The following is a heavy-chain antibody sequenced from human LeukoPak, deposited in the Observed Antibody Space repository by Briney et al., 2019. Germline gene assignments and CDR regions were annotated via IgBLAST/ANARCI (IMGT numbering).Heavy chain of an antibody. CDR2: IWYDGSNK. V-gene: IGHV3-33*08. Sequence: GGSLRLSCAASGFTFSIYAMSWVRQAPGKGLEWVAVIWYDGSNKYYADSVKGRFTISRDNSKNTLYLQMNSLRAEDTAVYYCAREGEYYCSGGSCYSGIHFDYWGQGTLVTVSS. D-gene: IGHD2-15*01. J-gene: IGHJ4*02. CDR1: GFTFSIYA. CDR3: AREGEYYCSGGSCYSGIHFDY.